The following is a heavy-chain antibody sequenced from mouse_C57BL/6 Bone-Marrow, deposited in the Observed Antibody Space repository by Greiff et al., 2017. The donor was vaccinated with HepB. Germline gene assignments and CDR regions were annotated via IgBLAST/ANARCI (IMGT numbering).Heavy chain of an antibody. D-gene: IGHD3-2*02. CDR1: GYTFTSYW. CDR3: ARKGSSGYY. Sequence: VQLQQSGAELVKPGASVKLSCKASGYTFTSYWMQWVKQRPGQGLEWIGEIDPSDSYTNYNQKFKGKATLTVDTSSSTAYMQLSSLTSEDSAVYYSARKGSSGYYWGQGTTLTVSS. V-gene: IGHV1-50*01. CDR2: IDPSDSYT. J-gene: IGHJ2*01.